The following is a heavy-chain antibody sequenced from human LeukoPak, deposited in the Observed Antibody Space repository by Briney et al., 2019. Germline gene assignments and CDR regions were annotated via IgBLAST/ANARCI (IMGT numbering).Heavy chain of an antibody. CDR3: ARTMNIVVVPAAMSGGFDY. D-gene: IGHD2-2*01. CDR1: GYTFTGYY. J-gene: IGHJ4*02. CDR2: INPNSGGT. Sequence: ASVKVSCKASGYTFTGYYMHWVRQAPGQGLEWIGRINPNSGGTNYAQKFQGRVTMTSDTSISTAYMELSRLRSDDTAVYYCARTMNIVVVPAAMSGGFDYWGQGTLVTVSS. V-gene: IGHV1-2*06.